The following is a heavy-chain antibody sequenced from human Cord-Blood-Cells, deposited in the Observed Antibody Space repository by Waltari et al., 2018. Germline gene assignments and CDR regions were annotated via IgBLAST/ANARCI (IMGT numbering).Heavy chain of an antibody. CDR1: GGTFSSYA. V-gene: IGHV1-69*01. D-gene: IGHD7-27*01. Sequence: QVQLVQSGAEVKKPGSSVRVSCKASGGTFSSYAISWVRQAPGKGLEWMGGIIPIFDTANYAQKFQGRVTITADESTSTAYMELSSLRSEDTAVYYCARDKSEAGDDAFDIWGQGTMVTVSS. CDR2: IIPIFDTA. J-gene: IGHJ3*02. CDR3: ARDKSEAGDDAFDI.